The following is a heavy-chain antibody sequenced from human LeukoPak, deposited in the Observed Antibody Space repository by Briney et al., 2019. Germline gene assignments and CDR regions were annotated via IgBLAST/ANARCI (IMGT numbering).Heavy chain of an antibody. Sequence: GRSLRLSCAASGFAFDDYAMHWVRQAPGKGLEWVSGISWNSGSIGYADSVKGRFTISRDNAKNSLYLQMHSLRAEDTALYYCAKSRQNDSSSWFYYYYYGMDVWGQGTTVTVSS. CDR2: ISWNSGSI. CDR1: GFAFDDYA. CDR3: AKSRQNDSSSWFYYYYYGMDV. D-gene: IGHD6-13*01. J-gene: IGHJ6*02. V-gene: IGHV3-9*01.